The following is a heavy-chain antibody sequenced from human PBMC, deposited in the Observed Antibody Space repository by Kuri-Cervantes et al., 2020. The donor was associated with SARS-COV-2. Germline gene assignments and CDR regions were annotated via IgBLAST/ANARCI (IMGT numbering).Heavy chain of an antibody. Sequence: SETLSLTCALYYGTLTGYQWSWIRQPPGKGLEWIGGINHRGDTYYNPSLEGRVTISRDTSENKFSLRLSSVPAADTAVYYCARGINGYFFFYYLGVWGKGTTVTVSS. CDR2: INHRGDT. CDR3: ARGINGYFFFYYLGV. J-gene: IGHJ6*03. V-gene: IGHV4-34*01. CDR1: YGTLTGYQ. D-gene: IGHD3-22*01.